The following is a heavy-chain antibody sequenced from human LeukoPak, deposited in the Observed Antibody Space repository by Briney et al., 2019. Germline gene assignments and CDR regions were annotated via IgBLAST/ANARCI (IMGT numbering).Heavy chain of an antibody. CDR3: ARDMEGASIAARLDY. V-gene: IGHV3-21*01. Sequence: GGSLRLSCAASGFTFSSYSMNWVRQAPGKGLEWVSSISSSSSYIYYADSVKGRFTISRDNAKNSLYLQMNSLRAEDTAVYYCARDMEGASIAARLDYWGQGTLVTVSS. J-gene: IGHJ4*02. CDR2: ISSSSSYI. CDR1: GFTFSSYS. D-gene: IGHD6-6*01.